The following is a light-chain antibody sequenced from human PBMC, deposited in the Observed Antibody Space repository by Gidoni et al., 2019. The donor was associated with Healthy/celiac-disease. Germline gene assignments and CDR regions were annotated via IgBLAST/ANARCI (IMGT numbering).Light chain of an antibody. Sequence: DIVMTQSPATLSVSPGERATLSCRASQSVSSNLAWYQQKPGQAPRLLIYGASTRATGSPARFSGSGSGTEFTLTISSLQSEEFAVYYCQQYNNWPPLTFGGGTKVEIK. V-gene: IGKV3-15*01. CDR3: QQYNNWPPLT. J-gene: IGKJ4*01. CDR2: GAS. CDR1: QSVSSN.